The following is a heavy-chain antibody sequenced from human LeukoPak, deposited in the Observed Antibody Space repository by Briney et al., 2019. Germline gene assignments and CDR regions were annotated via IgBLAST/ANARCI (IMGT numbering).Heavy chain of an antibody. Sequence: PGGSLRLSCAASGFTFGNYWMHWVRQAPGKGLVWVSRINNDGSSTEYADSVRGRFTISRDNDKNTLYMQMNSLRADDTAVYYCARDLSGPDYWGQGTQVTVSS. CDR1: GFTFGNYW. V-gene: IGHV3-74*01. CDR2: INNDGSST. CDR3: ARDLSGPDY. J-gene: IGHJ4*02.